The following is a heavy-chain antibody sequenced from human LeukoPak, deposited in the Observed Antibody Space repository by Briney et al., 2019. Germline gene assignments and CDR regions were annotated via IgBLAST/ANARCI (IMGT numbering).Heavy chain of an antibody. V-gene: IGHV4-34*01. J-gene: IGHJ5*02. D-gene: IGHD2-21*01. CDR2: INHSGST. CDR3: ARGGLWVLNWFDP. CDR1: GGSFSGYY. Sequence: SEPLSLTCAVYGGSFSGYYWSWIRQPPGKGLEWIGEINHSGSTNYNPSLKSRVTISVDTSKNQFSLKLSSVTAADTAVYYCARGGLWVLNWFDPWGQGTLVTVSS.